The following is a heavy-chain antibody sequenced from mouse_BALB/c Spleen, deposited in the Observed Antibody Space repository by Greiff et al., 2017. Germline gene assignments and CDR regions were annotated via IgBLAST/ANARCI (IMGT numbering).Heavy chain of an antibody. Sequence: EVKLMESGGGLVKPGGSLKLSCAASGFTFSSYTMSWVRQTPEKRLEWVATISSGGSYTYYPDSVKGRFTISRDNAKNTLYLQMSSLKSEDTAMYYCTRDSSYWYFDVWGAGTTVTVSS. V-gene: IGHV5-6-4*01. D-gene: IGHD1-1*01. CDR1: GFTFSSYT. CDR2: ISSGGSYT. J-gene: IGHJ1*01. CDR3: TRDSSYWYFDV.